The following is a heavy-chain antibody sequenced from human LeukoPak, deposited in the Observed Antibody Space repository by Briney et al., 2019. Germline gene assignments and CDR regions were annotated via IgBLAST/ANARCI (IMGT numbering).Heavy chain of an antibody. J-gene: IGHJ4*02. CDR2: TYYRSKWNH. V-gene: IGHV6-1*01. Sequence: SQTLSLTCAISGDSVSSSSSAWSWIRQSPSRGLEWLGRTYYRSKWNHDYAESVKRRITINPDTSKNEFSLQLNSVTPEDTAVYYCARNLRPDFDYWGQGTLVTVSS. CDR3: ARNLRPDFDY. CDR1: GDSVSSSSSA.